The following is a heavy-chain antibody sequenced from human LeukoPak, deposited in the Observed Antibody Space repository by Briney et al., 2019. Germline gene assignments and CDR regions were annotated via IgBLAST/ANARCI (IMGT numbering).Heavy chain of an antibody. CDR3: AIHQITAKVVSSDGEKSLKNDF. D-gene: IGHD3-16*01. CDR2: IYPGDSNT. Sequence: GESLKISCKGSGYSFISYWIACVRQMPGKGLEWMGIIYPGDSNTRYSPSFQGQVTISADKSISTAYLQWSSLKASDTAMYFSAIHQITAKVVSSDGEKSLKNDFWGQGTLVTVSS. CDR1: GYSFISYW. J-gene: IGHJ4*02. V-gene: IGHV5-51*01.